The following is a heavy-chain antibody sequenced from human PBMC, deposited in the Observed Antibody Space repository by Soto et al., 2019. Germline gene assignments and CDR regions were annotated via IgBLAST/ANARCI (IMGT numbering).Heavy chain of an antibody. CDR1: GVSITSYY. Sequence: PSETLSLTCSVSGVSITSYYWSWIRQSAGGGLEWMGRINTDGLSTYSPSFKSRLTMSLDTSKNQVSLRLMSVTAADTAVYYCARSGTTTPPFPKQWGRGTLVTVSS. CDR3: ARSGTTTPPFPKQ. J-gene: IGHJ4*02. CDR2: INTDGLS. V-gene: IGHV4-4*07. D-gene: IGHD1-1*01.